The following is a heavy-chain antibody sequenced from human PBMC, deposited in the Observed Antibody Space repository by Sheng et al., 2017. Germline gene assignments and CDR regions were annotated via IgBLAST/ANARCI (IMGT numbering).Heavy chain of an antibody. J-gene: IGHJ4*02. CDR3: AREDLGSDWRFDY. D-gene: IGHD6-19*01. CDR2: INPDNGKT. V-gene: IGHV1-18*01. CDR1: GYTFTSYG. Sequence: QVQLVQSGAEVKKPGASVSVSCKASGYTFTSYGVSWLRQAPGQGLEWMGWINPDNGKTAYAQKFQGRVTMNTDTPTNTAYMELRSLRSDDTAMYYCAREDLGSDWRFDYWGLGTLVTVSS.